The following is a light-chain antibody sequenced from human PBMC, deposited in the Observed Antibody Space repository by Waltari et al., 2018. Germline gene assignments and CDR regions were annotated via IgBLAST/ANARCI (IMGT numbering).Light chain of an antibody. Sequence: SYELTQPPSVSVSPGQTDRITCSGDALPTQYAYWYQQKPGQAPVLVIYKDSERPSGIPERFSGSSSGTTVTLTISGVQAEDEADYYCQSADSSGTYEVFGTGTKVTVL. CDR2: KDS. J-gene: IGLJ1*01. CDR1: ALPTQY. CDR3: QSADSSGTYEV. V-gene: IGLV3-25*03.